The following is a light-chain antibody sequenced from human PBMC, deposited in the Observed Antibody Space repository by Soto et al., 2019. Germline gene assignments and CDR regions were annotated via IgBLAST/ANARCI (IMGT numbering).Light chain of an antibody. V-gene: IGLV1-40*01. CDR2: GST. CDR3: QSYDNSLKV. CDR1: VSTIGAGFD. Sequence: QAVVTQPPSVSGAPGQRVTISCTGSVSTIGAGFDVHWYQHRPGKVPKLLIFGSTNRPSGVPDRFSGSKSGTSASLAITGLQAEDEADYYCQSYDNSLKVFGGGTKLTVL. J-gene: IGLJ3*02.